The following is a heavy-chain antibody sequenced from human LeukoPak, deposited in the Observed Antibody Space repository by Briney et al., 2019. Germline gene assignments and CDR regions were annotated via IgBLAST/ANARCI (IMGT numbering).Heavy chain of an antibody. D-gene: IGHD6-19*01. Sequence: SETLSLTCGVYGGSFSGYYWSWIRQPSGKGLEWFGEINHSGSTNYNPSLKSRVTISVDTSKNQFSLKLNSVTAADTAVYYCARQAAVPGEEKFDYWGQGTLVTVSS. CDR1: GGSFSGYY. CDR3: ARQAAVPGEEKFDY. CDR2: INHSGST. V-gene: IGHV4-34*01. J-gene: IGHJ4*02.